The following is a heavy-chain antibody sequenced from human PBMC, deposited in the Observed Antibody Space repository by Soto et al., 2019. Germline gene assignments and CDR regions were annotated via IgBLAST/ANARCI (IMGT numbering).Heavy chain of an antibody. CDR1: GYTFARYG. CDR3: ARSGSMPYYYYGMDV. J-gene: IGHJ6*02. V-gene: IGHV1-18*01. Sequence: QVQLVQSGAEVKKPGASVRVSCKASGYTFARYGIDWVRQAPGQGLEWMGWISGHNGDTKYVQMFQGRVSMTTDTSTSTASMELRSLRSDDTAVYYCARSGSMPYYYYGMDVWGQGTTVTVSS. D-gene: IGHD3-10*01. CDR2: ISGHNGDT.